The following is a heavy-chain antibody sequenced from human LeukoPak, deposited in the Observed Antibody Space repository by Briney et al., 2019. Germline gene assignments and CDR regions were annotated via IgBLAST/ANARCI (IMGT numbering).Heavy chain of an antibody. CDR3: AELGITMIGGV. Sequence: PGGSLRLSCAASGFTFSSYEMNWVRQAPGKGLEWVSYISSSSSTIYYADSVKGRFTISRDNAKNSLYLQMNSLRAEDTAVYHCAELGITMIGGVWGKGTTVTISS. D-gene: IGHD3-10*02. J-gene: IGHJ6*04. CDR1: GFTFSSYE. V-gene: IGHV3-48*03. CDR2: ISSSSSTI.